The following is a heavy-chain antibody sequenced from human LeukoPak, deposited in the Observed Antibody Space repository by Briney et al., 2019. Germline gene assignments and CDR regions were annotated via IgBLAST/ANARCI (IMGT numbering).Heavy chain of an antibody. V-gene: IGHV1-2*02. CDR3: ARFVADNDY. Sequence: ASVKVSCKTSGCSFTGYYIHWVRQAPGQGLEWMGWINTKSGRTSSARKFQGRVTMTRNTSISTAYMELGSLRSEDTAVYYCARFVADNDYWGQGTLVTVSS. CDR2: INTKSGRT. CDR1: GCSFTGYY. J-gene: IGHJ4*02.